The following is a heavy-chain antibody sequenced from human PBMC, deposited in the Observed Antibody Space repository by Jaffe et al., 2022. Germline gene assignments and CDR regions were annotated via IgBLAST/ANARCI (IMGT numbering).Heavy chain of an antibody. CDR2: IYYSGST. Sequence: QVQLQESGPGLVKPSETLSLTCTVSGGSISSYYWSWIRQPPGKGLEWIGYIYYSGSTNYNPSLKSRVTISVDTSKNQFSLKLSSVTAADTAVYYCATGAARYGDYPPDFDYWGQGTLVTVSS. V-gene: IGHV4-59*01. J-gene: IGHJ4*02. CDR1: GGSISSYY. D-gene: IGHD4-17*01. CDR3: ATGAARYGDYPPDFDY.